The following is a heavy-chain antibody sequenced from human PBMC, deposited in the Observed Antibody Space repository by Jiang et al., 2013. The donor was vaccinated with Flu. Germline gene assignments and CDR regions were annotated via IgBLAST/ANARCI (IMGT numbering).Heavy chain of an antibody. CDR2: ISSHGGYT. D-gene: IGHD5-18*01. J-gene: IGHJ4*02. V-gene: IGHV3-64*07. Sequence: QLLESGGGLVQPGGSLRLSCAASGFTFSNYAFHWVRLAPGKGLEYVSAISSHGGYTFYSDSVKGRFTVSRDNSKNTLYLQMDNLRTEDMAVYYCAKAMNEGLDTTIGLGSWGQGTLVTVSS. CDR3: AKAMNEGLDTTIGLGS. CDR1: GFTFSNYA.